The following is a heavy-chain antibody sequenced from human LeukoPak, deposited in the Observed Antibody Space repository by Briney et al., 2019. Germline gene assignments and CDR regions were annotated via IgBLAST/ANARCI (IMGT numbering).Heavy chain of an antibody. CDR1: GFTFSSYW. CDR3: ARSAAAAGTPSWYYFDY. Sequence: PGGSLRLSCAASGFTFSSYWMSWVRQAPGKGLEWVANIKQDGSEKYYVDSVKGRFTISRDNAKNSLYLQMNSLRAEDTAVYYCARSAAAAGTPSWYYFDYWGQGTLVTVSS. V-gene: IGHV3-7*01. D-gene: IGHD6-13*01. CDR2: IKQDGSEK. J-gene: IGHJ4*02.